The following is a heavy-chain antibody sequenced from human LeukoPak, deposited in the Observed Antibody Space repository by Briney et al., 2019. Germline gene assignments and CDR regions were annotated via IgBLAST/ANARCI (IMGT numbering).Heavy chain of an antibody. V-gene: IGHV4-39*01. CDR2: ISYSGNT. CDR1: GSSISSSTYY. CDR3: ARQLDTGSPY. J-gene: IGHJ4*02. D-gene: IGHD5-18*01. Sequence: SETLSLTCTVSGSSISSSTYYWGWIRQPPGKGLEWIGIISYSGNTYYSPSLQSRVTISVDTSKNQFSLKLSSVTAADTAVYYCARQLDTGSPYWGQGTLVTVSS.